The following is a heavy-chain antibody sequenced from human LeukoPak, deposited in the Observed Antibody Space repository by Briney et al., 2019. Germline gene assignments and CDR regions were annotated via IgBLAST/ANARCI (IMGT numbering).Heavy chain of an antibody. D-gene: IGHD2-15*01. CDR3: ARIVVVAATRWFDP. CDR2: IYYSGSN. Sequence: SETLTLTCTVSGGSISSYYWRWIRQPPGKGLEWIGYIYYSGSNNYNPSLKSRVTISVDKSKNQFSLKLSSVTAADTAVYYCARIVVVAATRWFDPWGQGTLVTVSS. V-gene: IGHV4-59*08. CDR1: GGSISSYY. J-gene: IGHJ5*02.